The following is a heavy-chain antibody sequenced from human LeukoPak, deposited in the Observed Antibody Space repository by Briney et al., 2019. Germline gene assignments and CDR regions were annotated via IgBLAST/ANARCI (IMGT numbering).Heavy chain of an antibody. V-gene: IGHV3-15*01. Sequence: PGGSLRLSRAASGFTFPNTWMSWVCPAPGKGREWVGRIKSKTKGRTANYAAPGKGRFTISRDDSKNPMYLQMNRLKTEGTAVYYCITWRWFDPWGQGTLVTVSS. CDR2: IKSKTKGRTA. J-gene: IGHJ5*02. CDR1: GFTFPNTW. CDR3: ITWRWFDP.